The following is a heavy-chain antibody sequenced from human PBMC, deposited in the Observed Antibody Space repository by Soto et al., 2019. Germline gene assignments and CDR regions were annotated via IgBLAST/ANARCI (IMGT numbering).Heavy chain of an antibody. CDR2: IWYDGSNK. J-gene: IGHJ3*02. CDR3: ARANLPGGDYDAFDI. CDR1: GFTFSSYG. V-gene: IGHV3-33*01. Sequence: GGSLRLSCAASGFTFSSYGMHWVRQAPGKGLEWVAVIWYDGSNKYYADSVKGRFTISRDNSKNTLYLQMNSLRAEDTAVYYCARANLPGGDYDAFDIWGQGTMVTVSS. D-gene: IGHD4-17*01.